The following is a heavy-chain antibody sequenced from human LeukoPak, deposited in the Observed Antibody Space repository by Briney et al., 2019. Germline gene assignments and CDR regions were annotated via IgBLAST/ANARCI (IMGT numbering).Heavy chain of an antibody. CDR2: INKDGSEQ. V-gene: IGHV3-7*01. Sequence: GGSLRLSCAASGFTVSSNYMSWVRQAPGKGLEWVANINKDGSEQYYVDSMKGRFTISRDNAKNSLYLQMNSLRAEDTAVYYCAKEVDAVVTDFDYWGQGTLVTVSS. CDR3: AKEVDAVVTDFDY. J-gene: IGHJ4*02. CDR1: GFTVSSNY. D-gene: IGHD3-16*02.